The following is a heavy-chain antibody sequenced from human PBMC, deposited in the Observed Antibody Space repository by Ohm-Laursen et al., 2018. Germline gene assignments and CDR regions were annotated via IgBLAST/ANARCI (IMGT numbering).Heavy chain of an antibody. CDR1: GFTFSSYA. V-gene: IGHV3-23*01. CDR2: ISGSGGNT. CDR3: AKVGGSSSSSSWSADYYGMDV. D-gene: IGHD6-13*01. Sequence: SLRLSCAAPGFTFSSYAMSWVRQAPGKGLEWVSGISGSGGNTYYTDSVKGRFTISRDNSKNTVSLQMNSLRAEDTAVYYCAKVGGSSSSSSWSADYYGMDVCGQGITVTVSS. J-gene: IGHJ6*02.